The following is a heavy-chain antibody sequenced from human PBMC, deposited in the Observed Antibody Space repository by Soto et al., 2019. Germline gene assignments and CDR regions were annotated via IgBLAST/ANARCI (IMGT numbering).Heavy chain of an antibody. J-gene: IGHJ4*02. CDR2: TYYRSKWYN. D-gene: IGHD6-19*01. CDR1: GDSVSSNSAA. Sequence: SQTLSLTCAISGDSVSSNSAAWNWIRQSPSRGLKWLGRTYYRSKWYNDYAVSVKSRITINPDTSKNHFSLQLKSVTPEDTALYYCASLAPGGSGGGGDYWGQGTLVTVSS. V-gene: IGHV6-1*01. CDR3: ASLAPGGSGGGGDY.